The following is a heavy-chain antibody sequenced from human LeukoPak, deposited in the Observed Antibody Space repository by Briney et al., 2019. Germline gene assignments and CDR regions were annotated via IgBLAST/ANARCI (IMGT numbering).Heavy chain of an antibody. V-gene: IGHV6-1*01. J-gene: IGHJ4*02. Sequence: SQTLSLTCAISGDSVSRTNIAWNWIRQSPSRGLEWLGRTYYRSKWYNDYAVSGQSRIIITPDTSKNQFSLQLNSVTPEDTAVYYCARQLNGAYRPFDYWGRGTLVTVSS. CDR3: ARQLNGAYRPFDY. CDR1: GDSVSRTNIA. D-gene: IGHD3-16*01. CDR2: TYYRSKWYN.